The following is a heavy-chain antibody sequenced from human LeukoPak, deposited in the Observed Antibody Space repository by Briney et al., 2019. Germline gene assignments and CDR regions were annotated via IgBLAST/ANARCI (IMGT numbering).Heavy chain of an antibody. CDR2: IYYSGST. D-gene: IGHD1-20*01. CDR3: AREGVITGTAYYDYYYLDV. V-gene: IGHV4-59*12. Sequence: SETLSLTCTVSGGSINNDCWSWIRQPPGKGLEWIGYIYYSGSTNYNPSLKSRVTMSVDTSKNQFSLNLSSVTAADTAVYYCAREGVITGTAYYDYYYLDVWGKGTTVTISS. CDR1: GGSINNDC. J-gene: IGHJ6*03.